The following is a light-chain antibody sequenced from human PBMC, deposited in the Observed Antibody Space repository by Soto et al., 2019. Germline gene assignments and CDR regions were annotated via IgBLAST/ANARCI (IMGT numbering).Light chain of an antibody. J-gene: IGLJ3*02. Sequence: QTVVTQEPSLTVSPGGTVTLTCGSSSGAVTSGHFPYWFQQRPGQAPRTLIYDTSNKHSWTPARFSGSLLGGKAALTLSGAQPEDEADYYCLLSYSGARVFGGGTKVTVL. V-gene: IGLV7-46*01. CDR3: LLSYSGARV. CDR1: SGAVTSGHF. CDR2: DTS.